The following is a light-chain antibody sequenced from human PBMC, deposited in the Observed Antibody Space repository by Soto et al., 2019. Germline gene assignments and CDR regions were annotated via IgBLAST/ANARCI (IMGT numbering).Light chain of an antibody. J-gene: IGKJ1*01. V-gene: IGKV1-5*01. CDR2: DAS. CDR1: QSISDS. CDR3: QQYRA. Sequence: DIQMTQSPSTLSASVGDRFTITFLSSQSISDSLAWYQQKPGKAPKLLIHDASTLESGVPSRFSGSGSGTEFTLTISSLQPDDFATYYCQQYRAFGQGTKVDI.